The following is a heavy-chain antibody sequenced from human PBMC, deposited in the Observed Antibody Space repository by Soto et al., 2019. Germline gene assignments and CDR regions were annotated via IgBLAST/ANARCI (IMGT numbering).Heavy chain of an antibody. D-gene: IGHD3-22*01. CDR3: AREASMNSSGYYYFDY. Sequence: SETLSLTCTVSGGSISSYYWSWIRQPPGKGLEWIGYIYYSGSTNYNPSLKSRVTISVDTSKNQFSLKLSSVTAADTAVYYCAREASMNSSGYYYFDYWGQGTLVTVSS. J-gene: IGHJ4*02. CDR2: IYYSGST. CDR1: GGSISSYY. V-gene: IGHV4-59*01.